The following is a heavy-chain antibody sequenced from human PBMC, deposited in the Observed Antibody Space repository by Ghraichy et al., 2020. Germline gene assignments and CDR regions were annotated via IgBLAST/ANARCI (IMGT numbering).Heavy chain of an antibody. CDR3: AKLVVAAPNGPFDI. D-gene: IGHD2-15*01. CDR2: ISWNSGSI. CDR1: GFTFDDYA. V-gene: IGHV3-9*01. J-gene: IGHJ3*02. Sequence: GGSLRLSCAASGFTFDDYAMHWVRQAPGKGLEWVSGISWNSGSIGYADSVKGRFTISRDNAKNSLYLQMNSLRAEDTALYYCAKLVVAAPNGPFDIWGQGTMVTVSS.